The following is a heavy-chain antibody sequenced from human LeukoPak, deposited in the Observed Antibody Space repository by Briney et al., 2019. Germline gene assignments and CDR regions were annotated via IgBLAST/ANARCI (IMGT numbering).Heavy chain of an antibody. CDR2: INPNSGGT. Sequence: ASVKVSCKASGYTFTCYYMHWVRQAPGQGLEWMGWINPNSGGTNYAQKFQGRVTMTRDTSISTAYMELSRLRSDDTAVYYCARLRATSGYQYYFDYWGQGTLVTVSS. V-gene: IGHV1-2*02. D-gene: IGHD3-3*01. J-gene: IGHJ4*02. CDR1: GYTFTCYY. CDR3: ARLRATSGYQYYFDY.